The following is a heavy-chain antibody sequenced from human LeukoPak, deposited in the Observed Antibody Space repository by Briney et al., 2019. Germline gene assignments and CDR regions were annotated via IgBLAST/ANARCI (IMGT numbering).Heavy chain of an antibody. CDR1: GFTFSSYG. CDR2: IRCDGSNK. J-gene: IGHJ4*02. CDR3: SKDFLGYYDISGGLFDY. V-gene: IGHV3-30*02. Sequence: GGSLRLSCAASGFTFSSYGMHWVRQAPGKGLEWVSVIRCDGSNKYYADSVKGRFTISRDNSKNTLYLQMNSLRAEDTAVYYCSKDFLGYYDISGGLFDYWGQGTLVTVSS. D-gene: IGHD3-22*01.